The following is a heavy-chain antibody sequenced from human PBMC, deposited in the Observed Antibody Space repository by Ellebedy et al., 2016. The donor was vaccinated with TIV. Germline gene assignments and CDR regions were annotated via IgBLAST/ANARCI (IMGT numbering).Heavy chain of an antibody. CDR3: ARISSGRSFYGMDV. D-gene: IGHD6-19*01. CDR1: GFSSSDYY. CDR2: ISVSGSMI. J-gene: IGHJ6*02. Sequence: GESLKISXPPPGFSSSDYYMSWIRQAPGKGLEWVSYISVSGSMIHYADSVKGRFTISRDKSKNSLYLQMNNLRAEDTAVYYCARISSGRSFYGMDVWGQGTTVTVSS. V-gene: IGHV3-11*01.